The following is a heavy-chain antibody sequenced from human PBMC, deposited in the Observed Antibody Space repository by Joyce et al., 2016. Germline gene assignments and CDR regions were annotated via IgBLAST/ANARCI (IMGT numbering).Heavy chain of an antibody. Sequence: EVRLVESGGGLVRPGGSLRLSCTASGFIFSDYRMTWARQAPGKGPEFLSFIDSAGNIVQWADSVKGRSTFSRDNAKNSLDMQINDLRVEDTAVYYCARVGDGWFDYWGRGTLVIVSS. CDR3: ARVGDGWFDY. J-gene: IGHJ5*01. CDR2: IDSAGNIV. V-gene: IGHV3-48*01. CDR1: GFIFSDYR.